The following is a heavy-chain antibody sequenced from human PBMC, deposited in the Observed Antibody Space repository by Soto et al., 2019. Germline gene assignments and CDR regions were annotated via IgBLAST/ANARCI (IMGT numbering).Heavy chain of an antibody. J-gene: IGHJ6*02. CDR3: ARGAAMVHYYYGMDV. CDR2: IYYSGST. Sequence: PSETLSLTCTVSGGSISSSSYYWGWIRQPPGKGLEWIGSIYYSGSTYYNPSLKSRVTISVDTSKNQFSLKLSSVTAADTAVYYCARGAAMVHYYYGMDVWGQGTTVTVSS. D-gene: IGHD3-10*01. CDR1: GGSISSSSYY. V-gene: IGHV4-39*01.